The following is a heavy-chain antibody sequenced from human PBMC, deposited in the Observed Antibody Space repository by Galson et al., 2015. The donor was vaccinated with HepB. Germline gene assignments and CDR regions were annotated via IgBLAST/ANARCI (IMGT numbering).Heavy chain of an antibody. D-gene: IGHD2-2*01. CDR2: IYYSGST. J-gene: IGHJ5*02. CDR3: ARHVNAHIVVVPAAMGWFDP. CDR1: GGSISSSSYY. Sequence: LSLTCTVSGGSISSSSYYWGWIRQPPGKGLEWIGSIYYSGSTYYNPSLKSRVTISVDTSKNQFSLKLSSVTAADTAVYYCARHVNAHIVVVPAAMGWFDPWGQGTLVTVSS. V-gene: IGHV4-39*01.